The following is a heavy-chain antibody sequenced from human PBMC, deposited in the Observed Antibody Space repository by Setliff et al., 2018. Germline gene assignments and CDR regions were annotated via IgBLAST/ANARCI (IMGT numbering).Heavy chain of an antibody. J-gene: IGHJ6*03. Sequence: VQVSCKASGGTFSSYAIDWVRQAPGQGLEWMGGIIPMFGTTNYAQRFRGRVTITADESTTTAYLELSSLRSEDTAVYYCARVRDCSGGICHRGFHHYMDVWGKGTTVTVSS. V-gene: IGHV1-69*01. CDR1: GGTFSSYA. CDR2: IIPMFGTT. CDR3: ARVRDCSGGICHRGFHHYMDV. D-gene: IGHD2-15*01.